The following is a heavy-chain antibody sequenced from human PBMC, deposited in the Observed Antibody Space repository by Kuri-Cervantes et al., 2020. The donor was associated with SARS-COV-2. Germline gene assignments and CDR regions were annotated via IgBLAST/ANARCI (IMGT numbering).Heavy chain of an antibody. V-gene: IGHV3-33*06. CDR1: GFTFSSYG. CDR3: AKDRVGVQDF. D-gene: IGHD3-16*01. Sequence: GESLKISCAASGFTFSSYGMHWVRQAPGKGLGWVAVIWYDGSNKYYADSGKGRFNITRDNSQNTLYLHMKSMSREDTAMYYCAKDRVGVQDFWGQGTLVTVSS. CDR2: IWYDGSNK. J-gene: IGHJ4*02.